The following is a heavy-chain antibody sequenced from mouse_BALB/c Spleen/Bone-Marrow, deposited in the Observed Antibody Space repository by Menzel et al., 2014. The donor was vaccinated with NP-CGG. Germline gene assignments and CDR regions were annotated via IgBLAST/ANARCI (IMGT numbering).Heavy chain of an antibody. V-gene: IGHV1-67*01. CDR2: ISTYSGNT. CDR3: ARRVYDVAMDY. Sequence: VHLVESGPELVRPGVSVKISCKGSGYRFTDYAMHWVKQSHAKSLEWIGVISTYSGNTNYNQKFKGKATMTVDKSSSTAYMELARLTSEDSAIYYCARRVYDVAMDYWGQGTSVTVSS. J-gene: IGHJ4*01. D-gene: IGHD2-14*01. CDR1: GYRFTDYA.